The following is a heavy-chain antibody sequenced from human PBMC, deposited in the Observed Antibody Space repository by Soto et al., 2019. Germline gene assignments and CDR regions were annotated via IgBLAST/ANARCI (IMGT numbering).Heavy chain of an antibody. V-gene: IGHV1-69*01. Sequence: QVQLVQSGAEVKKPGSSVKVSCKASGGTFSSYAISWVRQAPGQGLEWMGGIIPIFGTANYAQKFQGRVTITAYESTSTAYMELSSLRSEDTAVYYCARDLGCGGDCLNWFDPWGQGTLVTVSS. CDR3: ARDLGCGGDCLNWFDP. J-gene: IGHJ5*02. CDR1: GGTFSSYA. CDR2: IIPIFGTA. D-gene: IGHD2-21*02.